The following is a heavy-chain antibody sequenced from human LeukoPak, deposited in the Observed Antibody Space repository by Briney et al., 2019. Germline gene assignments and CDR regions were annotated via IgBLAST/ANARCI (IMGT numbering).Heavy chain of an antibody. CDR2: LYSGGTT. D-gene: IGHD3-10*01. Sequence: PGGSLRLSCAASGFTFSSYAMSWVRQAPGKGLEWVSFLYSGGTTQYADSVKGRFIISRDNSKNTLYLQMNTLRAEDTAVYYCARVIQLWGGPRELDYWGQGTLVTVSS. CDR3: ARVIQLWGGPRELDY. CDR1: GFTFSSYA. V-gene: IGHV3-66*01. J-gene: IGHJ4*02.